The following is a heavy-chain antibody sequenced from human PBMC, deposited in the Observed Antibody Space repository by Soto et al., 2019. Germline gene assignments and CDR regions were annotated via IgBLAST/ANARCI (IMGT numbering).Heavy chain of an antibody. D-gene: IGHD2-2*01. V-gene: IGHV3-23*01. CDR3: AKDIVVVPAAMGAFDI. CDR1: GFTFSSYA. CDR2: ISGSGGST. J-gene: IGHJ3*02. Sequence: EVQLLESGGGLVQPGGSLRLSCAASGFTFSSYAMSWVRQAPGKGLEWVSAISGSGGSTYYADSVKGRFTISRDNSKNTLYLQMNILRAEDMAVYYCAKDIVVVPAAMGAFDIWGQGTMVTVSS.